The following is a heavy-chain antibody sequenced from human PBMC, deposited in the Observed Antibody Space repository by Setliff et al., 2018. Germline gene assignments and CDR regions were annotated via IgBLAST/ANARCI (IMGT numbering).Heavy chain of an antibody. CDR3: AKEWGYCNSAGCHRPFDS. Sequence: GESLKISCTASGFAFPNFAMSWVRQIAGKGLEWVSTSYSGGPSTYYADSVKGRFIISRDDSESTLFLQMDSLRVEDTAVYYCAKEWGYCNSAGCHRPFDSWGQGTLVTVSS. CDR2: SYSGGPST. D-gene: IGHD2-2*02. CDR1: GFAFPNFA. V-gene: IGHV3-23*03. J-gene: IGHJ4*02.